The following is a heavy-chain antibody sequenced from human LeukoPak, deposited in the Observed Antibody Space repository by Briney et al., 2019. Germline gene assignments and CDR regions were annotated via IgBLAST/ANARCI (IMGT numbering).Heavy chain of an antibody. CDR3: ARAYGSGSFGY. D-gene: IGHD3-10*01. Sequence: GASVKVSCKASGGTFSSYAISWVRQAPGQGLEWMGWMNPNSGNTGYAQKFQGRVTMTRNTSISTAYMELSSLRSEDTAVYYCARAYGSGSFGYWGQGTLVTVSS. J-gene: IGHJ4*02. CDR1: GGTFSSYA. CDR2: MNPNSGNT. V-gene: IGHV1-8*02.